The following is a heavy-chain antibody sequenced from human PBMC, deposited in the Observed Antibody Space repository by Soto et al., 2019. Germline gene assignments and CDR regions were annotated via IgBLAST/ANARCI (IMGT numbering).Heavy chain of an antibody. CDR1: GGSISSYY. CDR3: ARARYDSSGYYYFDY. J-gene: IGHJ4*02. V-gene: IGHV4-59*01. CDR2: IYYSGST. D-gene: IGHD3-22*01. Sequence: SETLSLTCTVSGGSISSYYWSWIRQPPGKGLEWIGYIYYSGSTIYNPSLKSRVTISVDTSKNQFSLKLSSVTAADTAVYYCARARYDSSGYYYFDYWGQGTLVTVSS.